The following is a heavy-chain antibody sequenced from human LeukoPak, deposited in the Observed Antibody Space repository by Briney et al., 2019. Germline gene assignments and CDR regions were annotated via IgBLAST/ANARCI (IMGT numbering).Heavy chain of an antibody. CDR2: ISGSGGST. J-gene: IGHJ4*02. V-gene: IGHV3-23*01. CDR1: RFTFSTYS. D-gene: IGHD1-26*01. CDR3: AKDRRIVGATIGY. Sequence: PGGSLRLSCAASRFTFSTYSMNWVRQAPGKGLEWVSAISGSGGSTYYADSVKGRFTISRDNSKNTLYLQMNSLRAEDTAVYYCAKDRRIVGATIGYWGQGTLVTVSS.